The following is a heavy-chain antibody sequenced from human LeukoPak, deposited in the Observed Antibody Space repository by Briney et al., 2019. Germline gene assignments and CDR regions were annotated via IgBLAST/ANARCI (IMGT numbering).Heavy chain of an antibody. V-gene: IGHV4-34*01. Sequence: SETLSLTCAVYGGSFSGYYWSWIRQPPGKGREWIGEINHSGSTNYNPSLKSRVTISVDTSKNQFSLKLSSVTAADTAVYYCARARRGYSGYDRYAFDIWGQGTMVTVSS. D-gene: IGHD5-12*01. J-gene: IGHJ3*02. CDR3: ARARRGYSGYDRYAFDI. CDR1: GGSFSGYY. CDR2: INHSGST.